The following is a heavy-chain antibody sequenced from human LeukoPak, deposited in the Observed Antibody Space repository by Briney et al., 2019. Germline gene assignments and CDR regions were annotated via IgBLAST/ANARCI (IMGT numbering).Heavy chain of an antibody. V-gene: IGHV4-59*08. CDR2: IYHSGST. CDR3: ARHIPGNPYFDY. Sequence: SETLSLTCTVSGGSITSYYWSWIRQPPGKGLEWIGYIYHSGSTNYNPPLKSRVTISVETSKNRFSLRLRSVTAADTAVYYCARHIPGNPYFDYWGQGTLVTVSS. J-gene: IGHJ4*02. CDR1: GGSITSYY. D-gene: IGHD2/OR15-2a*01.